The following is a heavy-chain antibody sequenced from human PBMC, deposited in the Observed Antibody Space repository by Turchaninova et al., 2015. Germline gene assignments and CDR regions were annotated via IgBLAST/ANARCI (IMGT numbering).Heavy chain of an antibody. CDR3: ARTITIFGVLTKGTDAFDI. J-gene: IGHJ3*02. Sequence: QVTLKESGPALVKPTQTLTLTCTFSGFSLSTSGMRVSWIRQPPGKALEWLARLVRDDDKFYSTSLKTRLTISKDTPKNQVVLTMTNVDPMDTSMYYCARTITIFGVLTKGTDAFDIWGPGTMVTVSS. CDR1: GFSLSTSGMR. V-gene: IGHV2-70*04. D-gene: IGHD3-3*01. CDR2: LVRDDDK.